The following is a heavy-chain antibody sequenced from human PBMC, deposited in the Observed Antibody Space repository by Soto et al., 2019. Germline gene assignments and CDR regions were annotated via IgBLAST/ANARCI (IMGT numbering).Heavy chain of an antibody. J-gene: IGHJ4*02. D-gene: IGHD1-26*01. V-gene: IGHV3-23*01. CDR2: ISGSGGST. CDR3: ARLYSGSYYGY. CDR1: GFTFSSYA. Sequence: GGSLRLSCAASGFTFSSYAMSWVRQAPGKGLEWVSAISGSGGSTYYADSVKGRFTISKDNSKNTLYLQMNSLRAEDTAVYYCARLYSGSYYGYWGQGTLVTVSS.